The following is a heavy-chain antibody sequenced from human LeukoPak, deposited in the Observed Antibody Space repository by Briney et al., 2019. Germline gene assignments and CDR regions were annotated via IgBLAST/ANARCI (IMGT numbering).Heavy chain of an antibody. D-gene: IGHD3-22*01. Sequence: GESLKISCKVSGYSFTSYWIGWVRQMPGKGLEWVGIIYPDDSDTRYSPPFQGQVTIPVDKSISTAYLQWSSLKASDTAMYYCATDYYDSGSHFDYWGQGTLVTVPS. J-gene: IGHJ4*02. CDR3: ATDYYDSGSHFDY. V-gene: IGHV5-51*01. CDR2: IYPDDSDT. CDR1: GYSFTSYW.